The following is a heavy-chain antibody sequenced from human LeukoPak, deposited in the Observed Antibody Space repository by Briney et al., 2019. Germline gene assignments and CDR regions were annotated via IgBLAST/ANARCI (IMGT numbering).Heavy chain of an antibody. CDR3: ARGGSTDSIHSCGGNCYFLDY. V-gene: IGHV1-2*02. CDR2: INPNSGGT. J-gene: IGHJ4*02. CDR1: GYTFTGYS. Sequence: ASVKVSCKASGYTFTGYSMHWVRQAPGQGLEWMGWINPNSGGTNYAQKFQGRVIMTRDTSISTAYMELSRLGSDDTAVYYCARGGSTDSIHSCGGNCYFLDYWGQGTLVTVSS. D-gene: IGHD2-21*02.